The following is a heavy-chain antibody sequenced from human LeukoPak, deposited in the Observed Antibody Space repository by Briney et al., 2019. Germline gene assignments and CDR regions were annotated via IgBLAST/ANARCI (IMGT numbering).Heavy chain of an antibody. CDR1: GGSFSGYY. V-gene: IGHV4-34*01. D-gene: IGHD6-13*01. Sequence: SETLSLTCAVYGGSFSGYYWSWIRQPPGKGLEWIGEINHSGSTNYNPSLKSRVTISVDTSKNQFSLKLSSVTAVDTAVYYCARGFEPYSSSSRYWDKAYQYYFDYWGQGTLVTVSS. CDR3: ARGFEPYSSSSRYWDKAYQYYFDY. CDR2: INHSGST. J-gene: IGHJ4*02.